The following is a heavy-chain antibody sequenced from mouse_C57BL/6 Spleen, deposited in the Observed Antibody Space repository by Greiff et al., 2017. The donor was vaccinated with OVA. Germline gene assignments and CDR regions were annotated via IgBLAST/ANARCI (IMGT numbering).Heavy chain of an antibody. V-gene: IGHV1-22*01. Sequence: VQLQQSGPELVKPGASVKMSCKASGYTFTDYNMHWVKQSPGKSLEWIGYINPNNGGTSYNQKFKGKATLTVNKSSSTAYMELRSLTSEDSAVYYGARGGTYDYDEDWFAYWGQGTLVTVSA. CDR1: GYTFTDYN. D-gene: IGHD2-4*01. J-gene: IGHJ3*01. CDR2: INPNNGGT. CDR3: ARGGTYDYDEDWFAY.